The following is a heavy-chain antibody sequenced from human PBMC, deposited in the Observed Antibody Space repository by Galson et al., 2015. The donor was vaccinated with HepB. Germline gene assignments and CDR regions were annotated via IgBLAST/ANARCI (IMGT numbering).Heavy chain of an antibody. D-gene: IGHD4-17*01. Sequence: SLRLSCAASGFTFSSYGMHWVRQAPGKGLEWVAVIWYDGSNKYYADSVKGRFTISRDNSKNTLYLQMNSLRAEDTAVYYCARDRLYGEPDNSIDYWGQGTLVTVSS. CDR1: GFTFSSYG. V-gene: IGHV3-33*01. CDR2: IWYDGSNK. J-gene: IGHJ4*02. CDR3: ARDRLYGEPDNSIDY.